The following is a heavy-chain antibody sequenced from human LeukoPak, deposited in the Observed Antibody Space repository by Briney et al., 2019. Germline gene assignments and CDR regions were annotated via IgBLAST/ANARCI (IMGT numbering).Heavy chain of an antibody. Sequence: SETLSLTCAVYGGSFSVYYWSWIRQPPGKGLEWIGEINHSGSTNYNPSLKSRVTISVDTSKNQFSLKLSSVTAADTAVYYCASRTMVRGPRDYWGQGTLVTVSS. CDR3: ASRTMVRGPRDY. CDR2: INHSGST. D-gene: IGHD3-10*01. J-gene: IGHJ4*02. CDR1: GGSFSVYY. V-gene: IGHV4-34*01.